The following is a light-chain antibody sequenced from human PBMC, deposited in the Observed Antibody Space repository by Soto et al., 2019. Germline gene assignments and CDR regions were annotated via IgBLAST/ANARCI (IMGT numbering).Light chain of an antibody. CDR2: RAS. CDR3: QQYHIYSWT. CDR1: QSMSDW. J-gene: IGKJ1*01. Sequence: DIPMTQTLSTLSASIGDTVTISCRASQSMSDWLAWYQQKPGKAPRLLIYRASTLQRGVPSRFRGSGSGTEFALTISDLQADDFATYFCQQYHIYSWTFGQGTTVGIK. V-gene: IGKV1-5*03.